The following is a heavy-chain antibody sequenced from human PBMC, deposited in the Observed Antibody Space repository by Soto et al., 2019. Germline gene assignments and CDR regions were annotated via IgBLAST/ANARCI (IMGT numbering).Heavy chain of an antibody. Sequence: QVQLVESGGGLVKPGGSLRLSCAASGFTFSDYYMSWIRQATGKGLEWVSYISSSGSTTYYADSVKGRFTISRENDKNSLYLQKNSLRAEDTAVYYCARKPYSSSWSDYWGQVTLVTVSS. D-gene: IGHD6-13*01. CDR2: ISSSGSTT. CDR1: GFTFSDYY. CDR3: ARKPYSSSWSDY. V-gene: IGHV3-11*01. J-gene: IGHJ4*02.